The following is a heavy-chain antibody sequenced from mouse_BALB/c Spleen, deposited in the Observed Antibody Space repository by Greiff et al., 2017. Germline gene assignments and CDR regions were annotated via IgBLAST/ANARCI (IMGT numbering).Heavy chain of an antibody. V-gene: IGHV2-9*02. CDR1: GFSLTSYG. CDR3: AIYDYDVPFAY. J-gene: IGHJ3*01. D-gene: IGHD2-4*01. Sequence: VMLVESGPGLVAPSQSLSITCTVSGFSLTSYGVHWVRQPPGKGLEWLGVIWAGGSTNYNSALMSRLSISKDNSKSQVFLKMNSLQTDDTAMYYCAIYDYDVPFAYWGQGTLVTVSA. CDR2: IWAGGST.